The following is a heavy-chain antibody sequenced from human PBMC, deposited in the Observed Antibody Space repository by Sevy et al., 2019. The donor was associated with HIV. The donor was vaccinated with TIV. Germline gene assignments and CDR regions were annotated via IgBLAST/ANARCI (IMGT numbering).Heavy chain of an antibody. V-gene: IGHV1-24*01. D-gene: IGHD2-2*02. CDR2: FDPEDGET. CDR1: GYTLTELS. J-gene: IGHJ4*02. Sequence: ASVKVSCKVSGYTLTELSMHWVRQAPGKGLEWMGGFDPEDGETIYAQKFQGRVTMTEDTSTDTAYMELSSLRSEDTAVYYCATDTPYPYYFDYWGQGTLVTVSS. CDR3: ATDTPYPYYFDY.